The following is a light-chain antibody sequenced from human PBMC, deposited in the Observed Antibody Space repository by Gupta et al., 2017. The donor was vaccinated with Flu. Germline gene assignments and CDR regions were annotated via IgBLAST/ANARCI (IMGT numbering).Light chain of an antibody. Sequence: ERATLSCRASQSVSSYLAWYQQKPGQAPRLLIYDASNRATGIPARFSGSGSGTDSTLTISSLEPEDFAVYYCQQRSNWPPFTFGPGTKVDIK. J-gene: IGKJ3*01. CDR2: DAS. V-gene: IGKV3-11*01. CDR1: QSVSSY. CDR3: QQRSNWPPFT.